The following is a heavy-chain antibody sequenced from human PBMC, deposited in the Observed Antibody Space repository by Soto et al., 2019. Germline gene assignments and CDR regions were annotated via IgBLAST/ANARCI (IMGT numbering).Heavy chain of an antibody. CDR3: ARMTTVTTTDRYYFDY. CDR2: IYYSGST. V-gene: IGHV4-30-4*01. CDR1: GGSISSGDYY. J-gene: IGHJ4*02. Sequence: SETLSLTCTVSGGSISSGDYYWSWIRQPPGKGLEWIGYIYYSGSTYYNPSLKSRVTISVDTSKNQFSLKLSSVTAADTAVYYCARMTTVTTTDRYYFDYWGQGTLVTVSS. D-gene: IGHD4-17*01.